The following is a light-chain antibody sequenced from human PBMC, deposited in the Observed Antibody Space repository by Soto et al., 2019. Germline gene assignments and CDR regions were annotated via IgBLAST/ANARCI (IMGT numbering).Light chain of an antibody. CDR1: QDIDIS. Sequence: DIQMTYSTSSLSASVGDRVTITCRASQDIDISLAWFQQRPGKAPHLLIYAASTLQSGVPSRFSGSGSGTDFTLTINSLQPEDFATYYCQQSYSSPITFGQGTRLDI. J-gene: IGKJ5*01. V-gene: IGKV1-39*01. CDR3: QQSYSSPIT. CDR2: AAS.